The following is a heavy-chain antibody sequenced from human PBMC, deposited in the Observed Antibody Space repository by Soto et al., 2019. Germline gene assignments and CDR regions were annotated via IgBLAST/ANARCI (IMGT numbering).Heavy chain of an antibody. CDR1: GGSISSYY. CDR2: IYYSGST. J-gene: IGHJ2*01. V-gene: IGHV4-59*08. CDR3: HGRMSVAGNWYFDL. D-gene: IGHD6-19*01. Sequence: SGTLSLTCTVSGGSISSYYWSWIRQPPGKGLEWIGYIYYSGSTNYNPSLKGRVTISVDTSKNQFSLKLSSVTAADTAVYYCHGRMSVAGNWYFDLWGRGTLVTVSS.